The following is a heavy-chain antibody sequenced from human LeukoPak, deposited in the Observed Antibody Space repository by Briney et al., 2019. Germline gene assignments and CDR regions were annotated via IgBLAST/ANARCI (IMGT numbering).Heavy chain of an antibody. CDR3: TRRLMTTVNDY. Sequence: GGSLKLSCAASGFTFSGSAMHWVRQSPGKGLEWVGRIRSKANDHATAYAASVRGRFTISRDDSKNTAYLQMNSLKTEDTAVYYCTRRLMTTVNDYWGQGTLATVSS. CDR2: IRSKANDHAT. CDR1: GFTFSGSA. V-gene: IGHV3-73*01. D-gene: IGHD4-17*01. J-gene: IGHJ4*02.